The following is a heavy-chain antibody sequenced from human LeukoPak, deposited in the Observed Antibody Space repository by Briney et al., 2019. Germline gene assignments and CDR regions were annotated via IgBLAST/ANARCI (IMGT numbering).Heavy chain of an antibody. CDR2: INHSGST. V-gene: IGHV4-34*01. CDR3: ASIPKKYYYYYYGMDV. Sequence: SETLSLTCAVYGGSFSGYYWSGIRQPPGKGLEWIGEINHSGSTNYNPSLKSRVTISVDTSKNQFSLKLSSVTAADTAVYYCASIPKKYYYYYYGMDVWGQGTTVTVSS. J-gene: IGHJ6*02. CDR1: GGSFSGYY.